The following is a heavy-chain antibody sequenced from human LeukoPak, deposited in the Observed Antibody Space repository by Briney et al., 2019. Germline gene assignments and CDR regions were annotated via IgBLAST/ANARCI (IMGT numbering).Heavy chain of an antibody. CDR1: GYTFITYP. CDR3: VRGIDTTGYFNY. CDR2: IDTNTGSP. V-gene: IGHV7-4-1*02. J-gene: IGHJ4*02. Sequence: ASVKVSCKASGYTFITYPINWVRQAPGQGLEWMGWIDTNTGSPTYAQGLTGRFVFSLDTSVSTAFLQINSLKAEDTALSYCVRGIDTTGYFNYWGQGTLVTVSS. D-gene: IGHD3-22*01.